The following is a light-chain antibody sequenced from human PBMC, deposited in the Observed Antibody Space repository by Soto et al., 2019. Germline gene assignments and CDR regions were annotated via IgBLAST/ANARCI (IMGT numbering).Light chain of an antibody. CDR1: SSNLGAGYD. CDR3: QSYDKSLSGVV. CDR2: VSS. V-gene: IGLV1-40*01. Sequence: QSVLTQPPSVSGAPGQRVTISCTGSSSNLGAGYDVHWYQQVPGTAPKFLIYVSSNRPSGVPDRFSGSRSGTSAFLAISGLQAADEADYYCQSYDKSLSGVVFGGGTKLTVL. J-gene: IGLJ2*01.